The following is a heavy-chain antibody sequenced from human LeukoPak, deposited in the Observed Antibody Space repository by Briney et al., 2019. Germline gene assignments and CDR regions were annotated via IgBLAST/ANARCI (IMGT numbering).Heavy chain of an antibody. J-gene: IGHJ6*02. V-gene: IGHV3-9*01. Sequence: PGRSLRLSCAASGFTFDDYSMHWVRQAPGKGLEWVAGISWHSRSIGYADSVKGRFTISRDNAKNSVSLQMNSLRTEATALSYCTKDLSSQWFTDIRPYGMNVWGQGTTVAVSS. CDR1: GFTFDDYS. D-gene: IGHD3-22*01. CDR2: ISWHSRSI. CDR3: TKDLSSQWFTDIRPYGMNV.